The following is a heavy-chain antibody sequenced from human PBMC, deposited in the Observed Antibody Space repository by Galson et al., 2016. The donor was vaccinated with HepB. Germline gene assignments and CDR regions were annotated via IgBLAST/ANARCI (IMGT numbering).Heavy chain of an antibody. V-gene: IGHV4-30-4*01. Sequence: TLSLTCTVSGGSINSGEFYWSWIRQPPGKGLEWIGYVYYSGFPYYNPSLKSRVTISLDTSKNQFSLKLNSVTAADAAVYYCASATTVTTYWYFDLWGRGTLGTVSS. D-gene: IGHD4-17*01. J-gene: IGHJ2*01. CDR2: VYYSGFP. CDR3: ASATTVTTYWYFDL. CDR1: GGSINSGEFY.